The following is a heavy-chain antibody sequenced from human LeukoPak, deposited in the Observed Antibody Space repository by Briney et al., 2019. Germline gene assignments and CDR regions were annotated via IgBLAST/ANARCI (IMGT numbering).Heavy chain of an antibody. CDR2: IYHSGST. V-gene: IGHV4-38-2*02. CDR3: ARNSGGDQNWFDP. CDR1: GYSISSGYY. J-gene: IGHJ5*02. D-gene: IGHD2-15*01. Sequence: PSETLSLTCTVSGYSISSGYYWGWIRQPPGKGLEWIGSIYHSGSTYYNPSLKSRVTISVDTSKNQFSLKLSSVTAADTAVYYCARNSGGDQNWFDPWGQGTLVTVSS.